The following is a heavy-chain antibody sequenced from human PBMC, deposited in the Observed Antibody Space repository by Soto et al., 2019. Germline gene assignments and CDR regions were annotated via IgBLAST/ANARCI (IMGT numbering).Heavy chain of an antibody. CDR2: ISYSGST. D-gene: IGHD1-7*01. CDR1: GGSISSGNYY. J-gene: IGHJ4*02. Sequence: QVQLQESGPGLVKPSQTLSLTCTVSGGSISSGNYYWSWIRQPPGKGLEWIGFISYSGSTYYNASLKSRVTISVDTSKIQFSLNLSFVTAADTAVYYCATMGTPATGLYYFDYWGQGTLVTASS. CDR3: ATMGTPATGLYYFDY. V-gene: IGHV4-30-4*01.